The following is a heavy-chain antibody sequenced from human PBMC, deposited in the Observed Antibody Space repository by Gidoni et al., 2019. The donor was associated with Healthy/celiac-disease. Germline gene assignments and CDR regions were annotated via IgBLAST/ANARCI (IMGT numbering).Heavy chain of an antibody. V-gene: IGHV1-2*02. Sequence: QVQLVQSGAEVKKPGASVKVSCKASGYTFTGYYMHWVRQAPGQGLEWMGWINPNSGGTNYAQKFQGRVTMTRDTSISTAYMELSRLRSDDTAVYYCARDLANDSSGYYSQWGAFDIWGQGTMVTVSS. CDR2: INPNSGGT. J-gene: IGHJ3*02. D-gene: IGHD3-22*01. CDR3: ARDLANDSSGYYSQWGAFDI. CDR1: GYTFTGYY.